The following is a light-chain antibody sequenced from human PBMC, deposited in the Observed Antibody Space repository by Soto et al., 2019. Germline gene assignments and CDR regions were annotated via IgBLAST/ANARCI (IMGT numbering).Light chain of an antibody. V-gene: IGLV2-23*02. CDR2: EVT. J-gene: IGLJ2*01. Sequence: QSVLTQPASVSGSPGQSITISCTGTSSDIGYYSLVSWYQQVPGKAPKLIIYEVTKGPSGVSNRFSGSKSGNTASLTISGLQAEDEADYYCCSYAGSRTYVFGGGTQLTVL. CDR3: CSYAGSRTYV. CDR1: SSDIGYYSL.